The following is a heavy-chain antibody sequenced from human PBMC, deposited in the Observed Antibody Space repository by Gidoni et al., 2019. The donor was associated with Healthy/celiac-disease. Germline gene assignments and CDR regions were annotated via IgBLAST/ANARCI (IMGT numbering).Heavy chain of an antibody. CDR1: GFTFSSYG. J-gene: IGHJ4*02. Sequence: QVKLVESGGGVVQPGRSRRPSCAEKGFTFSSYGMHWGRQAPGKGLEWVSVIWYDGSNKYYADSVQGRFTISRDNSKNTLYLQMNSLRAEDTAVYYCARENSGSYIDYWGQGTLVTVSS. CDR3: ARENSGSYIDY. V-gene: IGHV3-33*01. D-gene: IGHD1-26*01. CDR2: IWYDGSNK.